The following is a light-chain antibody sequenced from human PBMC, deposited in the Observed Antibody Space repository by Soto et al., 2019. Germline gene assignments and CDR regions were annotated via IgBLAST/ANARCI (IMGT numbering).Light chain of an antibody. Sequence: DIVMTQIPLSLSVTPGQPASISCKSSQSLLHSDGRAYLYWYLQKAGQTPQLLIYEVSKRFSGGPDRFSGSGSGTDFTLKISRVEAEDVGFYYCMQSIQLPLTFGGGTKVEIK. CDR3: MQSIQLPLT. CDR2: EVS. V-gene: IGKV2D-29*01. CDR1: QSLLHSDGRAY. J-gene: IGKJ4*01.